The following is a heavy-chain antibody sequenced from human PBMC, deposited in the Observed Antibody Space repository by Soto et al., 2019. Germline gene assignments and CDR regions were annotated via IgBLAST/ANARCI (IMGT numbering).Heavy chain of an antibody. CDR1: GGTFMSYA. J-gene: IGHJ3*02. CDR3: ASRNYDILTGYYVHDAFDI. CDR2: IIPIFGTA. Sequence: SVKVSFKASGGTFMSYAISWVRQGPGQGLEWMGGIIPIFGTANYAQKFQGRVTITADESTSTAYMELSSLRSEDTVVYYCASRNYDILTGYYVHDAFDIWGQGTRVTVSS. V-gene: IGHV1-69*13. D-gene: IGHD3-9*01.